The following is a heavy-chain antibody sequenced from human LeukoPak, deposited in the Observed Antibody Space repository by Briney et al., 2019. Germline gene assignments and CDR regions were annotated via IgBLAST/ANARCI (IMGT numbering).Heavy chain of an antibody. D-gene: IGHD2-21*02. CDR1: GDSFSNYY. CDR2: IYYRGNT. CDR3: QIHALNFGGDCYTYGFDI. Sequence: PSETLSLTCTVSGDSFSNYYWNWIRQPPGKGLEWIGYIYYRGNTNYNPSLKSRVTTSVDMSKNSFSLKLSSVTAADMDVYYGQIHALNFGGDCYTYGFDIWGQGTMVTVSS. V-gene: IGHV4-59*08. J-gene: IGHJ3*02.